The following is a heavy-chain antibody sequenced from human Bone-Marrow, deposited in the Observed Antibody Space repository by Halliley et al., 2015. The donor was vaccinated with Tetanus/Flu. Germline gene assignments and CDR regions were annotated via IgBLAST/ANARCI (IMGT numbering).Heavy chain of an antibody. J-gene: IGHJ4*02. CDR3: AGRQWGFYNSRDYYSVS. CDR1: GGSIDGGDYY. Sequence: TLSLTCTVIGGSIDGGDYYWNWIRQLPGKGLEWIGHIYHSGDSSYNPSLKSRVTISLDTSKSQFSLKLTSVTAADTAVYYCAGRQWGFYNSRDYYSVSWGPGILVSASS. CDR2: IYHSGDS. D-gene: IGHD3-22*01. V-gene: IGHV4-31*03.